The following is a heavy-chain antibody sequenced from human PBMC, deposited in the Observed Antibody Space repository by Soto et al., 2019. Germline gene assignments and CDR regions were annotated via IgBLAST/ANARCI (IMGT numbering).Heavy chain of an antibody. CDR2: INHSGST. J-gene: IGHJ5*02. CDR3: ARGKIVVVTAIIWFDP. Sequence: SETLSLTCAVYGGSFSGYYWSWIRQPPGKGLEWIGEINHSGSTNYNPSLKSRVTISVDTSKNQFSLKLSSVTAADTAVYYCARGKIVVVTAIIWFDPWGQGTLVTVSS. V-gene: IGHV4-34*01. D-gene: IGHD2-21*02. CDR1: GGSFSGYY.